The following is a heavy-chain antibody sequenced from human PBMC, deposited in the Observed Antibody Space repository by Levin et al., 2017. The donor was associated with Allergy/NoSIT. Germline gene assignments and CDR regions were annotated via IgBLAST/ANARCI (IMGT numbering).Heavy chain of an antibody. CDR2: INHSGST. CDR3: ARGLGYTSGQIALDY. V-gene: IGHV4-34*01. CDR1: GGSFSGYS. D-gene: IGHD5-18*01. Sequence: SETLSLTCAVYGGSFSGYSWSWVRQPPGKGLEWIGEINHSGSTNYNPSLKSRITISVDTSKNQFSLRLISVTAADTAVYYCARGLGYTSGQIALDYWGQGALVTVSS. J-gene: IGHJ4*02.